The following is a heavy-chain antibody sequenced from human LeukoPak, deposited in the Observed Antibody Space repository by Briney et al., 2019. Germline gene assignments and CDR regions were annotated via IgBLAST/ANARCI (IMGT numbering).Heavy chain of an antibody. CDR2: ISWNSGSI. CDR3: GRDGVTSSVDY. D-gene: IGHD2-21*02. V-gene: IGHV3-20*04. J-gene: IGHJ4*02. CDR1: GFTFSSYA. Sequence: GGSLRLSCAASGFTFSSYAMSWVRQAPGKGLEWFSGISWNSGSIGYVDSVKGRFTISRDNAKNSLYLQMNSLRAEDTAIYYCGRDGVTSSVDYWGQGTLVTVSS.